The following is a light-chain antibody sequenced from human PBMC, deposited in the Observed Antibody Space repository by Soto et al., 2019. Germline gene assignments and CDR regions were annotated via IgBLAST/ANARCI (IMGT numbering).Light chain of an antibody. V-gene: IGKV1-39*01. CDR1: ETITDY. CDR2: SAS. Sequence: DIQMTHSPPSLSASVGDRVTITCRASETITDYLNWYQVKPGKAPKLLIYSASLLQPGVPSRFSGSGYGTDFTLTLSGLQHEDSATYYCQQNFSPFVTFGAGNRV. CDR3: QQNFSPFVT. J-gene: IGKJ4*01.